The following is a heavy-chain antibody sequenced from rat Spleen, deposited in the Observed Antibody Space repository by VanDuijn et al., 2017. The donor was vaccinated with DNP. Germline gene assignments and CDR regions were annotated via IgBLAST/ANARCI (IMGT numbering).Heavy chain of an antibody. CDR1: GFTFSNYG. V-gene: IGHV2-41*01. CDR3: AREADTGYAMDA. D-gene: IGHD4-1*01. Sequence: VQLVESGGGLVQPGRSLKLSCAASGFTFSNYGMAWVRQPPGKGLEWMGVIWHTGGTRYNSALKSRLSISKDTSKSQVFLKMNSVQTEDTATYYCAREADTGYAMDAWGQGTSVTVSS. CDR2: IWHTGGT. J-gene: IGHJ4*01.